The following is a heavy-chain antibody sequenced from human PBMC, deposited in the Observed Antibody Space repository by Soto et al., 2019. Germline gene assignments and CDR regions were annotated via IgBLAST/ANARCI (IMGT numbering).Heavy chain of an antibody. CDR1: GFTLSKYG. CDR2: ISYDGNNR. Sequence: QVQLVESGGGVVQPGRSLRLSCVVSGFTLSKYGMHWVRQAPGKGLEWVAFISYDGNNRYYADSVKGRFTISRDNSENTLYLQMNSLRTEDTAVYYCAKVFYPYDIALIVPDYWGQGTLVTVSS. J-gene: IGHJ4*02. V-gene: IGHV3-30*18. CDR3: AKVFYPYDIALIVPDY. D-gene: IGHD2-8*01.